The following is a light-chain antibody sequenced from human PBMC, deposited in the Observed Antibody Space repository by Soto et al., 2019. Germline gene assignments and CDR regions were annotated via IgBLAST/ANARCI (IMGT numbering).Light chain of an antibody. J-gene: IGKJ1*01. Sequence: EIVMTPSPATLALSGVEKPRLSWGASQSVSSNLAWYQQKPGQAPRLLIYGASTRATGIPARFSGSGSGTEFTLTISSLQSEDFAVYYCQQYNNWPQTFGQGTKVDIK. CDR1: QSVSSN. CDR2: GAS. CDR3: QQYNNWPQT. V-gene: IGKV3-15*01.